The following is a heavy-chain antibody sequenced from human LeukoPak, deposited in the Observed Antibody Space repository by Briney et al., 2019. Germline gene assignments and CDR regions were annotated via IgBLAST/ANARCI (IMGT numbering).Heavy chain of an antibody. CDR2: INSDGSST. CDR3: ARGSSSPLWGFSYYYYYMDV. D-gene: IGHD6-6*01. V-gene: IGHV3-74*01. Sequence: PGGSLRLSCAASGFTFSSYWMHWVRQAPGKGLVWVSRINSDGSSTSYADSVKGRFTISGDNAKNSLYLQMNSLRAEDTAVYYCARGSSSPLWGFSYYYYYMDVWGKGTTVTVSS. CDR1: GFTFSSYW. J-gene: IGHJ6*03.